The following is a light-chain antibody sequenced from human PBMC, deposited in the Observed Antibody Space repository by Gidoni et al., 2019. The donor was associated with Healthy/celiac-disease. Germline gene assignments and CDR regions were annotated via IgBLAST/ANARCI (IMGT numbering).Light chain of an antibody. J-gene: IGKJ5*01. CDR2: LGS. Sequence: DIVMTQSPLSLPVTPGEPASISCRSSQSLLHSNGYNYLDWYLQKPGQSPQLLIYLGSNRASGVTDRFRGSGSGTDCTLKISRVEAEDVGVYYCMQALQTPCTFGQGTRLEIK. V-gene: IGKV2-28*01. CDR1: QSLLHSNGYNY. CDR3: MQALQTPCT.